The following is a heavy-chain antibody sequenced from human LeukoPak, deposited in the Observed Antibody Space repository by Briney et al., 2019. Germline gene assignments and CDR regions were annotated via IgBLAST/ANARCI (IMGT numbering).Heavy chain of an antibody. CDR3: AHPTEYSSSWYGNWFDP. D-gene: IGHD6-13*01. CDR2: ISGSGGST. Sequence: GGSLRLSCAASGFTFSRYAMSWVRQAPGKGLEWVSAISGSGGSTYYADSVKGRFTISRDNSKNTLYLQMNSLRAEDTAVYYCAHPTEYSSSWYGNWFDPWGQGTLVTVS. J-gene: IGHJ5*02. V-gene: IGHV3-23*01. CDR1: GFTFSRYA.